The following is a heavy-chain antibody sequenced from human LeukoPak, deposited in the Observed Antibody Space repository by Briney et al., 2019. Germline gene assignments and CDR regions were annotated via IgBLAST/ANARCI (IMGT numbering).Heavy chain of an antibody. CDR2: INSDGSIT. Sequence: GGSLRLSCAASGFSFSSHWMHWVRQAPGKGLGWVSRINSDGSITSNADSVKGRFTISRDNAKNTLFLQMNSLRAEDTAVYYCVRDLWNYYDSSGYYYEDYWGQGTLVTVSS. V-gene: IGHV3-74*01. J-gene: IGHJ4*02. CDR3: VRDLWNYYDSSGYYYEDY. CDR1: GFSFSSHW. D-gene: IGHD3-22*01.